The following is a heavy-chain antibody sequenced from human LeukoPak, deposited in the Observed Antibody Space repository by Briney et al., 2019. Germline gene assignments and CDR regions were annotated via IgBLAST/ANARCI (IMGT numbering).Heavy chain of an antibody. Sequence: GGSLRLSCAASGFIFDDYAMHWVRQAPGKGLECVSLITGDGAGTYYEDSVRGRFTISRDNSKNSMYLIMNSLRTEDTALYYCTKGRVATVGGAKYAMDVWGQGTTVTVSS. V-gene: IGHV3-43*02. D-gene: IGHD5-12*01. CDR3: TKGRVATVGGAKYAMDV. J-gene: IGHJ6*02. CDR1: GFIFDDYA. CDR2: ITGDGAGT.